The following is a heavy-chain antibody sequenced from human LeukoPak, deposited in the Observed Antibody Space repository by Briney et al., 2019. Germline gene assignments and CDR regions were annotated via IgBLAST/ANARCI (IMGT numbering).Heavy chain of an antibody. CDR3: ARFVPAATTGVDY. Sequence: SETLSLTCAVNGGSFSGYYWSWIRQPPGKGLEWIGEINHSGSTNYNPSLKSRVTISVDTSKNQFSLKLSSVTAADTAVYYCARFVPAATTGVDYWGQGTLVTVSS. J-gene: IGHJ4*02. CDR1: GGSFSGYY. D-gene: IGHD2-2*01. CDR2: INHSGST. V-gene: IGHV4-34*01.